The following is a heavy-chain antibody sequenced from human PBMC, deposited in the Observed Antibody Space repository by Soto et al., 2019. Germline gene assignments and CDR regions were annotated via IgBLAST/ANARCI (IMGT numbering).Heavy chain of an antibody. CDR3: ARVAVPYYYGMDV. V-gene: IGHV4-39*01. CDR2: IYYSGST. Sequence: SETLSLTCTVSGGSISSSSYYWGWIRQPPGKGLEWIGSIYYSGSTYYNPSLKSRVTISVDTSKNQFSLKLSSVTAAYTAVYYCARVAVPYYYGMDVWGQGTTVTVSS. D-gene: IGHD2-15*01. J-gene: IGHJ6*02. CDR1: GGSISSSSYY.